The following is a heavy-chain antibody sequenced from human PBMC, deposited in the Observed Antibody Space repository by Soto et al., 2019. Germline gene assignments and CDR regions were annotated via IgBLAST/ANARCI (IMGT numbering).Heavy chain of an antibody. Sequence: QLQLQESGPGLVKPSETLSLTCSVSGGSISNSSYLWGWVRQPPGKGLQWIGSVSHIGSTNYNPAPKSRLTLSVGTSKTQSSLRLDSVTAADTAVYYCSRIAVSGPRTGFDYWGQGILVTVSS. CDR1: GGSISNSSYL. CDR2: VSHIGST. CDR3: SRIAVSGPRTGFDY. J-gene: IGHJ4*02. D-gene: IGHD6-19*01. V-gene: IGHV4-39*01.